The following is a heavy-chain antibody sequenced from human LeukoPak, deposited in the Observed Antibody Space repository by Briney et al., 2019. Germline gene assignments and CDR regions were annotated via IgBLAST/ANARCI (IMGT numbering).Heavy chain of an antibody. D-gene: IGHD6-13*01. V-gene: IGHV4-34*01. CDR2: INHSGST. J-gene: IGHJ4*02. Sequence: PSETLSLTCAVYGGSFSGYYWSWIRQPPGKGLEWIGEINHSGSTNYNPSLKSRVTISVDTSKNQFSLKLSSVTAADTAVYYCARCRTLAAAGMCSDYWGQGTLVTVSS. CDR3: ARCRTLAAAGMCSDY. CDR1: GGSFSGYY.